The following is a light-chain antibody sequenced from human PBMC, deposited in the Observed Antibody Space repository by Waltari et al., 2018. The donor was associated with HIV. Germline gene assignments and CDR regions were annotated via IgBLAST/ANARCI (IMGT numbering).Light chain of an antibody. CDR1: SSVTGRTY. CDR2: GNY. CDR3: AIWDDNLRGV. V-gene: IGLV1-47*01. Sequence: QSVLSQPPSASGTPGQRVTISCSGSSSVTGRTYVYWYQQLPGAAPKLLIYGNYQPPSGFPDRFSGSKSGSSASLTISGLRSDDEADYYWAIWDDNLRGVFGGGTRLTVL. J-gene: IGLJ2*01.